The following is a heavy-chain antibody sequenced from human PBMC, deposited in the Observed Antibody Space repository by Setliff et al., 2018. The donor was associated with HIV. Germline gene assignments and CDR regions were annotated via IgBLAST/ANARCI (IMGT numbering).Heavy chain of an antibody. CDR3: ATASPGQQPYYYYYYGMDV. CDR1: GYTLTELS. V-gene: IGHV1-24*01. Sequence: SVKVSCKVSGYTLTELSRHWVRQAPGKGLEWMGGFDPEGGETIYAQKFQGRVTMTEDTSTDTAYMELSSLRSEDTAVYYCATASPGQQPYYYYYYGMDVWGQGTTVTVSS. D-gene: IGHD6-13*01. J-gene: IGHJ6*02. CDR2: FDPEGGET.